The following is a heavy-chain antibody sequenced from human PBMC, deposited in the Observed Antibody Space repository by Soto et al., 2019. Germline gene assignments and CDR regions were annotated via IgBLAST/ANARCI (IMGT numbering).Heavy chain of an antibody. CDR1: GGTFSSYA. D-gene: IGHD2-8*02. V-gene: IGHV1-69*01. CDR3: ARDEMDVLGYYGMDV. J-gene: IGHJ6*02. Sequence: QVQLVQSGAEVKKPGSSVKVSCKASGGTFSSYAISWVRQAPGQGLEWMGGIIPIFGTANYAQKFQGRVTITADEPTSTAYMEMGSLRSEDTAVYYCARDEMDVLGYYGMDVWGQGTTVTVSS. CDR2: IIPIFGTA.